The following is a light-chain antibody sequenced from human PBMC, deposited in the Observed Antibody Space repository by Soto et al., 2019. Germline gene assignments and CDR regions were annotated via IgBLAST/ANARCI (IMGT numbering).Light chain of an antibody. CDR1: QSVSSN. CDR2: GAS. CDR3: QQYNNWPPWT. J-gene: IGKJ1*01. Sequence: EIVMTQSPATVSVSPGERATLSCRASQSVSSNLAWYQQKPGQAPRLLIYGASTRATGIPARFSGSGSGTEFTLTISSLQSVDFAVYYCQQYNNWPPWTFGQGTKVEIK. V-gene: IGKV3-15*01.